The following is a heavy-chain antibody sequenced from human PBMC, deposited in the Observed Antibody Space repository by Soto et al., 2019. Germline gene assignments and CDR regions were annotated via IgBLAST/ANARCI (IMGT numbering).Heavy chain of an antibody. Sequence: ASVKVSCTGSGYTFTSSAMHWVRKAPVQRLEWMGWINAGNGNTTSSQKLQGRVTITRDTSASTAYMELRSLRSEDTAGYYCARATTRSSGPNWFDPGGQGTLVTVPQ. CDR2: INAGNGNT. D-gene: IGHD6-19*01. CDR1: GYTFTSSA. J-gene: IGHJ5*02. V-gene: IGHV1-3*01. CDR3: ARATTRSSGPNWFDP.